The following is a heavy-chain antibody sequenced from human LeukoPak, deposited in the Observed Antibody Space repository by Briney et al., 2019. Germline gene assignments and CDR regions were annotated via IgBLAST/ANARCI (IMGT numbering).Heavy chain of an antibody. D-gene: IGHD3-22*01. CDR2: IIPIFGTA. J-gene: IGHJ4*02. V-gene: IGHV1-69*13. CDR3: ATDYYDSSGYFLY. Sequence: ASVKVSCKASGGTFSSYAISWVRQAPGQGLEWMGGIIPIFGTANYAQKFQGRVTITADESTSTAYMELSSLRSEDTAVYYCATDYYDSSGYFLYWGQGTLVTVSS. CDR1: GGTFSSYA.